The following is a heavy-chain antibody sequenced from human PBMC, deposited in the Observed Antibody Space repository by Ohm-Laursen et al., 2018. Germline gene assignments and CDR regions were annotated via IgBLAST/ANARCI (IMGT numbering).Heavy chain of an antibody. CDR3: AKMDSGSYLGD. Sequence: SLRLSCSASGFTFDDYGMSWVRQAPGKGLEWVSGINWNGGSTGYADSVKGRFTISRDNSKNTLYLQMNSLRAKDTAVYFCAKMDSGSYLGDWGQGTLVTVSS. CDR1: GFTFDDYG. D-gene: IGHD1-26*01. CDR2: INWNGGST. J-gene: IGHJ4*02. V-gene: IGHV3-20*04.